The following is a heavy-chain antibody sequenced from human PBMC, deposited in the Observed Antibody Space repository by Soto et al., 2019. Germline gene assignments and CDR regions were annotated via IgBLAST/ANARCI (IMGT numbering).Heavy chain of an antibody. Sequence: GGSLRLSCAASGFTFSSYAMSWVRQAPGKGLEWVSAISGSGGSTYYADSVKGRFTISRDNSKNTLYLQMNSLRAEDTAVYYCARVFGSGSYCFDYWGQGTLVTVSS. CDR1: GFTFSSYA. CDR3: ARVFGSGSYCFDY. CDR2: ISGSGGST. V-gene: IGHV3-23*01. D-gene: IGHD3-10*01. J-gene: IGHJ4*02.